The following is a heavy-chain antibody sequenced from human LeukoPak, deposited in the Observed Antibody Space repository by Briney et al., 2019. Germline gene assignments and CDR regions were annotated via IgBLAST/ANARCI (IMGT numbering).Heavy chain of an antibody. CDR3: ARGGERLRFLEWLSSRRGYYYYMDV. Sequence: GASVKVSCKASGYTFTNYDINWVRQATGQGLEWMGWMNPNSGNTGYAQKFQGRVTITRNTSISTAYMELSSLRSEDTAVYYCARGGERLRFLEWLSSRRGYYYYMDVWGKGTTVTVSS. D-gene: IGHD3-3*01. V-gene: IGHV1-8*03. CDR1: GYTFTNYD. J-gene: IGHJ6*03. CDR2: MNPNSGNT.